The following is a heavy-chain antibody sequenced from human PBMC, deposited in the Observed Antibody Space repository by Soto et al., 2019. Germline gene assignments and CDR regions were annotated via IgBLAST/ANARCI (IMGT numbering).Heavy chain of an antibody. J-gene: IGHJ6*02. CDR3: ARTSSSSWYDYYYYYGMDV. V-gene: IGHV1-69*06. D-gene: IGHD6-13*01. Sequence: SVKVSCKASGGTFSSYAISWVRQAPGQGLEWMGGIIPIFGTANYAQKFQGRVTITADKSTSTAYMELSSLRSEDTAVYYCARTSSSSWYDYYYYYGMDVWGQGNTVTVYS. CDR1: GGTFSSYA. CDR2: IIPIFGTA.